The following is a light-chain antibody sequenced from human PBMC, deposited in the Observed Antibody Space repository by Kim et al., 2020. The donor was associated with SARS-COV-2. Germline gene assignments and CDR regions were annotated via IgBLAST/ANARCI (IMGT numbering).Light chain of an antibody. CDR2: AAS. CDR1: QSISSY. CDR3: QQSYTTPLT. V-gene: IGKV1-39*01. J-gene: IGKJ4*01. Sequence: ASVGDRVTIPCRASQSISSYLNWYQQKPGKAPKLLIYAASSLQSGVPSRFSASGSGTDFTLTISSLQPEDFATYYCQQSYTTPLTFGGGTKVDIK.